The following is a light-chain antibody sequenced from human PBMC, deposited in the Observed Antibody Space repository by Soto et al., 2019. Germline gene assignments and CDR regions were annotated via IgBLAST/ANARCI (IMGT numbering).Light chain of an antibody. J-gene: IGKJ5*01. Sequence: DLQMTQSPSSLSESVGDRVTITGQASHDIRKSLNWYQQKPGKAPKLLIYDASNMETGVPSRFTGSGSGTDFTFTISSLQPEDIATYYCQQYEIFPITFGQGTRLES. V-gene: IGKV1-33*01. CDR1: HDIRKS. CDR2: DAS. CDR3: QQYEIFPIT.